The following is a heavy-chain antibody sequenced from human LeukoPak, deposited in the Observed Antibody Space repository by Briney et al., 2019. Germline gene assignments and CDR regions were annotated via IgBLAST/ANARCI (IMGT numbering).Heavy chain of an antibody. Sequence: SETLSLTCTVSGGSISSFYWSWVRQPAGKGLEWIGRVFTSGSTNYSPSLKSRVTISVDTSKNQFSLKLSSVTAADTAVYYCARGRDGYKEPFDYWGQGTLVTVSS. CDR3: ARGRDGYKEPFDY. CDR1: GGSISSFY. CDR2: VFTSGST. D-gene: IGHD5-24*01. J-gene: IGHJ4*02. V-gene: IGHV4-4*07.